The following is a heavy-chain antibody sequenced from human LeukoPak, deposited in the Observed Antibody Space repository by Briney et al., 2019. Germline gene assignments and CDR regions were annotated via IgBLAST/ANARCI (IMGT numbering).Heavy chain of an antibody. J-gene: IGHJ4*02. V-gene: IGHV3-30*18. CDR1: GFTFSSYG. CDR2: ISYDGSNK. D-gene: IGHD7-27*01. CDR3: AKAKTNWEVDY. Sequence: GRSLRLSCAASGFTFSSYGMHWVRQAPGKGLEWVAVISYDGSNKYYADSVKGRFTVSRDNSKNTLYLQMNSLRAEDTAVYYCAKAKTNWEVDYWGQGTLVTVSS.